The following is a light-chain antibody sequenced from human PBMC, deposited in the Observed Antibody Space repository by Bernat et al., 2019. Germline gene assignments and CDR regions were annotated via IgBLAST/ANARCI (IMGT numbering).Light chain of an antibody. J-gene: IGKJ1*01. CDR2: GAS. V-gene: IGKV3-20*01. Sequence: EIALTQSPGTLSLSPGARATLSCRVSQSVSSSYLAWYQQKPGQAPRLLIYGASSRATGIPDRFSGSGSGTDFTITISRLEPEDFAVYYCEQYGSSPRTFGQGTKVEIK. CDR3: EQYGSSPRT. CDR1: QSVSSSY.